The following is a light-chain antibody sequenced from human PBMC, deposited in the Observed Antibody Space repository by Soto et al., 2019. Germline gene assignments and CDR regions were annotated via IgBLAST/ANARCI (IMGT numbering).Light chain of an antibody. J-gene: IGKJ1*01. CDR2: DAS. V-gene: IGKV1-5*01. Sequence: DIQKTQSPSTLSASVGDRVTITCRARQSISSWLAWYQQKPGKAPKLLIYDASYLERGVPSRFSGSGSGTEFTLTISSLQPDDLATYYCQQYNSFWTFGQGTKVEI. CDR1: QSISSW. CDR3: QQYNSFWT.